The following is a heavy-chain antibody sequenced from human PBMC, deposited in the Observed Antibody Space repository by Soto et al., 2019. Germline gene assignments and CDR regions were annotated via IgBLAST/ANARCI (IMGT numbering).Heavy chain of an antibody. CDR3: ARDSRGGAARRPTFYY. J-gene: IGHJ4*02. CDR1: GFTLSNYW. V-gene: IGHV3-48*02. CDR2: IGRSGETI. D-gene: IGHD6-6*01. Sequence: GGSLRLSCAASGFTLSNYWMSWVRQAPGKGLEWLSYIGRSGETIYYADSGKGRFTISRDNAKSSLFLQMNGLRDEDTGIYYCARDSRGGAARRPTFYYWGRGTLVTVSS.